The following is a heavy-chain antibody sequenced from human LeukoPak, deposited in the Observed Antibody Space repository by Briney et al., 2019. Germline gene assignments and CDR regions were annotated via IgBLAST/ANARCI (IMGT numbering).Heavy chain of an antibody. CDR1: GFTFSSYA. J-gene: IGHJ4*02. CDR3: ARVKAVIAVAGPPFDY. Sequence: GRSLRLSCAASGFTFSSYAMHWVRQAPGKGLGWVVVISYDGSNKYYAHSVKGRFTISRDNSKNTLYLQMNSLRAEDTAVYYCARVKAVIAVAGPPFDYWGQGTLVTVSS. CDR2: ISYDGSNK. V-gene: IGHV3-30-3*01. D-gene: IGHD6-19*01.